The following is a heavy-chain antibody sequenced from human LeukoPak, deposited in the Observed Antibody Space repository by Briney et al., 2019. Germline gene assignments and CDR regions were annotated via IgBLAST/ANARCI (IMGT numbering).Heavy chain of an antibody. CDR3: ARGDFYSGSFLDY. D-gene: IGHD3-10*01. CDR2: INPNSGVT. V-gene: IGHV1-2*02. J-gene: IGHJ4*02. Sequence: ASVKVSCKASGYTFTGYYMHWVRQAPGQGLEWMGWINPNSGVTNYAQRFQGRVTMTRDTSITTASLELSRLTSDDTAVYYCARGDFYSGSFLDYWGQGTLVTVSS. CDR1: GYTFTGYY.